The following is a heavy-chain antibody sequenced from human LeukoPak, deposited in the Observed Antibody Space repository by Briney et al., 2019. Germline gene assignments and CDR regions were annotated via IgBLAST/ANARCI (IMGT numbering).Heavy chain of an antibody. CDR2: ISSSSSYI. V-gene: IGHV3-21*01. CDR1: GFTFSSYA. Sequence: GGSLRLSCAASGFTFSSYAMHWVRQAPGKGLEWVSSISSSSSYIYYADSVKGRFTISRDNAKNSLYLQMNSLRAEDTAVYYCARELPAGGKEYYYDSSGYYRDYWGQGTLVTVSS. D-gene: IGHD3-22*01. J-gene: IGHJ4*02. CDR3: ARELPAGGKEYYYDSSGYYRDY.